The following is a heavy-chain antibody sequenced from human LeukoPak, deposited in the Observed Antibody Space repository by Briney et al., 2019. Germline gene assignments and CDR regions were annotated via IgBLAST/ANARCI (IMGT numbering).Heavy chain of an antibody. D-gene: IGHD3-10*01. Sequence: ASVKVSCKASGYTFTSYYMHWVRQAPGQGLEWMGIINPSGGSTSYAQKFQGRVTMTRDMSTSTVYMELSSLRSEDTAVYYCARESGSGSLQLDAFDIWGQGTMVTVSS. CDR2: INPSGGST. V-gene: IGHV1-46*01. CDR1: GYTFTSYY. J-gene: IGHJ3*02. CDR3: ARESGSGSLQLDAFDI.